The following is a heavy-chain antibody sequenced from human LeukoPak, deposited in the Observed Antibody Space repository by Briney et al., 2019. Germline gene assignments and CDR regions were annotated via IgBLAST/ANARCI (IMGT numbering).Heavy chain of an antibody. CDR3: ARDQGELLPPDAFDI. CDR1: GYTFTSYG. V-gene: IGHV1-18*01. J-gene: IGHJ3*02. D-gene: IGHD1-26*01. CDR2: ISAYNGNT. Sequence: VASVKVSCKASGYTFTSYGISWVRQAPGQGLEWMGWISAYNGNTNYAQKLQGRVTMTTDTSTSTAYMELRSLRSDDTAVYYCARDQGELLPPDAFDIWGQGTMVTVSS.